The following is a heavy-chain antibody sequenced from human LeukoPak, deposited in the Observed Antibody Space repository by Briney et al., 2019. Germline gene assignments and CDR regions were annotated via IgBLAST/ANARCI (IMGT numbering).Heavy chain of an antibody. CDR1: GGSVSSGLHY. V-gene: IGHV4-61*01. CDR3: ARDYHFCSGISCDLGWFDP. Sequence: SETLSLTCTVSGGSVSSGLHYWNWIRQPPGKGLEWIGYIYYRGSTDYNPSLKSRVTMSVDTSKNQFSLKLRSVTAADTAVYYCARDYHFCSGISCDLGWFDPWGQGTLVTVSS. CDR2: IYYRGST. D-gene: IGHD2-2*01. J-gene: IGHJ5*02.